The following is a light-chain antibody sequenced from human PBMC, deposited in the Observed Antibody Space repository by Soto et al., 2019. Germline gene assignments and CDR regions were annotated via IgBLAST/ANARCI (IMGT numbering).Light chain of an antibody. J-gene: IGLJ1*01. Sequence: QSVLTQPASVSGSPGQSITISCTGTSSDVGAYIYVSWYQQHPGKAPQLLIYEVSNRPSGVSDRFSGSKSGNTASLTISGLQAEDEADYYCSSHTVDRPLFGTGTKV. CDR1: SSDVGAYIY. CDR3: SSHTVDRPL. CDR2: EVS. V-gene: IGLV2-14*01.